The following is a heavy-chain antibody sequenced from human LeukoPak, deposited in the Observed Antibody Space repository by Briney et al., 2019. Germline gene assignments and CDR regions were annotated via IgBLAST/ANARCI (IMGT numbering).Heavy chain of an antibody. CDR2: INHSGST. D-gene: IGHD6-13*01. CDR3: ARGRAIAAGTYYYYYMDV. Sequence: PSETLSLTCAVYGGSFSGYYWSWIRQPPGKGLEWIGEINHSGSTNYNPSLKSRVTISVDTSKNQFSLKLSSVTAADTAVYYCARGRAIAAGTYYYYYMDVWGKGTTVTVSS. CDR1: GGSFSGYY. V-gene: IGHV4-34*01. J-gene: IGHJ6*03.